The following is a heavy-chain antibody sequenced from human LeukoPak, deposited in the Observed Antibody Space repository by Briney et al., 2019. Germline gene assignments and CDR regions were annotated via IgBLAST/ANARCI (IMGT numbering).Heavy chain of an antibody. CDR2: ISGSSGII. CDR3: ARGSTYYESSRQAPFDY. V-gene: IGHV3-48*01. J-gene: IGHJ4*02. D-gene: IGHD3-22*01. CDR1: GFTFNTYT. Sequence: GGSLRLSCAASGFTFNTYTMNWVRQAPGKGLEWVSYISGSSGIIDYADSVRGRFTISRDNAKNSLYLQMNSLRAEDTAVYYCARGSTYYESSRQAPFDYWGQGTLVTVSS.